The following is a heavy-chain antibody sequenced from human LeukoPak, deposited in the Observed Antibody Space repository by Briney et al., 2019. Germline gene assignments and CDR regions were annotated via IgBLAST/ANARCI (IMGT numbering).Heavy chain of an antibody. Sequence: ASVKVSCKASGYRFTDYYMRWVRQAPGQGLEWMGWINPINGDTIYAQKFRGRVTVTRDTSITTAYTELSRLRSDDTAVYYCASGDHRGGDYSSGNWGQGTLVTVSS. D-gene: IGHD4-17*01. V-gene: IGHV1-2*02. CDR1: GYRFTDYY. J-gene: IGHJ4*02. CDR3: ASGDHRGGDYSSGN. CDR2: INPINGDT.